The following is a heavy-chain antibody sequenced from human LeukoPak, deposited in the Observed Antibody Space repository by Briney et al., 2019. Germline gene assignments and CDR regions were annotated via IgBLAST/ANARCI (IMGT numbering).Heavy chain of an antibody. CDR2: ISSNGGST. D-gene: IGHD1-26*01. CDR3: VKEEMGAHHAFDI. J-gene: IGHJ3*02. CDR1: GFTFSSYA. V-gene: IGHV3-64D*06. Sequence: PGGSLRLSCSASGFTFSSYAMHWVRQAPGKGLESVSAISSNGGSTYYADSVKGRFTISRDNSKNTLCLQMSSLRAEDTAVYYCVKEEMGAHHAFDIWGQGTMVTVSS.